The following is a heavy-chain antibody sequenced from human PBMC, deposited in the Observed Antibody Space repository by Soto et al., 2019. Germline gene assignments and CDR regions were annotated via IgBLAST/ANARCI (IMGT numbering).Heavy chain of an antibody. Sequence: SETLSLTCAVSGDSIDNSHWWSWVRQTPGKGLEWIGETYHSGTTNYNPSLKTRVTISIDKSKNQFSLKMNSVTAADTAVYYCAREVNSSPARGPNWFDPWGQGTLVTVSS. CDR2: TYHSGTT. J-gene: IGHJ5*02. CDR1: GDSIDNSHW. CDR3: AREVNSSPARGPNWFDP. V-gene: IGHV4-4*02. D-gene: IGHD6-13*01.